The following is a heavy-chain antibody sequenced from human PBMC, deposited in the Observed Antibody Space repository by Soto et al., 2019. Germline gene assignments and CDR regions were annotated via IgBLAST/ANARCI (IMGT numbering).Heavy chain of an antibody. Sequence: EVQLLESGGDLIQTGGSLRLSCAASGFTFNIYAMTWVRQAPGQGLEWVSAISRYGDFTYYADSVEGRFTISRDNSKNTLDLQMNRRRAEDTAVDYCAKYRYLDHDSRVYLVDNCGQGTLVTVSS. CDR1: GFTFNIYA. J-gene: IGHJ4*02. CDR3: AKYRYLDHDSRVYLVDN. D-gene: IGHD3-22*01. CDR2: ISRYGDFT. V-gene: IGHV3-23*01.